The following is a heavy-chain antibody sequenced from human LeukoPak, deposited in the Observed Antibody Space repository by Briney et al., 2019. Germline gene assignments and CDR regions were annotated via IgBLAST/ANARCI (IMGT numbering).Heavy chain of an antibody. Sequence: SETLSLTCAVYGGSLSGYYWSWIRQPPGKGLEWIGEINQSGRTIYNPSLKSRVTISVDMSKNQFSLRLSSVTAADTAVYYCARLAVTTDYYYYGMDVWGQGTTVTVSS. J-gene: IGHJ6*02. D-gene: IGHD4-17*01. CDR2: INQSGRT. V-gene: IGHV4-34*01. CDR1: GGSLSGYY. CDR3: ARLAVTTDYYYYGMDV.